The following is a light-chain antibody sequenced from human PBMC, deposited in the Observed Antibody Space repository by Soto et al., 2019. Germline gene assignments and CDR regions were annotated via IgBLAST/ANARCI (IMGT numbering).Light chain of an antibody. J-gene: IGLJ2*01. CDR2: GNS. CDR1: SSNIGAGYD. CDR3: QSYDSSLSGFL. Sequence: QSALTQPPSVSGAPGQRVTISCTGSSSNIGAGYDVHWYKQLPGTAPKLLIYGNSNRPSGVPDRFSGSKSGTSASLAITGLQAEDEADYYCQSYDSSLSGFLFGGGTKVTVL. V-gene: IGLV1-40*01.